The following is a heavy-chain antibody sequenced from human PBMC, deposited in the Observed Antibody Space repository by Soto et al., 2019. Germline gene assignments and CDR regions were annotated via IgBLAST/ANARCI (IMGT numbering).Heavy chain of an antibody. V-gene: IGHV1-3*01. CDR3: ARAYCSRTICLSPFDF. J-gene: IGHJ4*02. CDR2: ISAANGST. D-gene: IGHD2-2*01. Sequence: ASVKVSCKASGYTFTSYEIHWVRQAPGQRLAWMGWISAANGSTKYSQKFQDRLTITRDTSASTAYMELSGLRSEDTAMFYCARAYCSRTICLSPFDFLGQGTLVTVSS. CDR1: GYTFTSYE.